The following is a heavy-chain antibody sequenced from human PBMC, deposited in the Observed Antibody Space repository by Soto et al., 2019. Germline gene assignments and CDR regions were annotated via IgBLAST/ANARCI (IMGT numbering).Heavy chain of an antibody. D-gene: IGHD4-17*01. CDR2: ISGSGGST. CDR1: GFTFSSYA. CDR3: AKDGTYGDYIDY. V-gene: IGHV3-23*01. Sequence: GSLRLSCAASGFTFSSYAMSWVRQAPGKGLEWVSAISGSGGSTYYADSVKGRFTISRDNSKNTLYLQMNSLRAEDTAVYYCAKDGTYGDYIDYWGQGTLVTVSS. J-gene: IGHJ4*02.